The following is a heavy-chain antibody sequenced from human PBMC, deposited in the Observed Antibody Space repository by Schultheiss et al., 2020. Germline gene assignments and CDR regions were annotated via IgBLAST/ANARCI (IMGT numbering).Heavy chain of an antibody. Sequence: GESLKISCKGSGYSFTSYWIGWVRQMPGKGLEWMGIIYPGDPDTRYSPSFQGQVTISADKSINTAYLQWSGLKASDTATYYCARRYAGYNSRIDSWGQGTLVTVSS. V-gene: IGHV5-51*01. CDR2: IYPGDPDT. J-gene: IGHJ4*02. D-gene: IGHD5-24*01. CDR3: ARRYAGYNSRIDS. CDR1: GYSFTSYW.